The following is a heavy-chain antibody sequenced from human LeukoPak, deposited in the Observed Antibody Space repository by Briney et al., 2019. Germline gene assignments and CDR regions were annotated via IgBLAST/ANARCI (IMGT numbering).Heavy chain of an antibody. D-gene: IGHD3-22*01. J-gene: IGHJ4*02. CDR2: IYTSGIT. CDR3: ARDVHYDSSGSFRDY. CDR1: GGSISSYY. Sequence: SETLSLTCTVSGGSISSYYWTWIRQPAGKGLEWIGRIYTSGITNYNPSLKSRVTMSVDTSKNQFSLKLSSVTAADTAVYYCARDVHYDSSGSFRDYWGQGTLVTVSS. V-gene: IGHV4-4*07.